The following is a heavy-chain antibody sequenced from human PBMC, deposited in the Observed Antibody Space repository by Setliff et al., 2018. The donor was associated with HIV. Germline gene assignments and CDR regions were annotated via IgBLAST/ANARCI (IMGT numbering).Heavy chain of an antibody. D-gene: IGHD3-10*01. CDR3: ARRIDNSGSFPDKNWFDT. J-gene: IGHJ5*02. Sequence: SETLSLTCAVYGGSFNGYYWSWIRQPPGKGLEWIGYIYTSGSTNYNPSLKSRVTMSVDTSKNQFSLKLTSVTAADTAVYYCARRIDNSGSFPDKNWFDTWGQGSLVTVSS. CDR2: IYTSGST. CDR1: GGSFNGYY. V-gene: IGHV4-4*09.